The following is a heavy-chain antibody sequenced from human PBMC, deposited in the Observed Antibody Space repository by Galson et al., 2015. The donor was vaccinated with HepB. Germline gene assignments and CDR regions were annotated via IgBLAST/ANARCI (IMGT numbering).Heavy chain of an antibody. D-gene: IGHD6-25*01. V-gene: IGHV3-7*03. CDR1: AFTFSTYW. CDR3: ARGRGHAY. CDR2: IRGDGGEK. J-gene: IGHJ4*02. Sequence: SLRLSCAGSAFTFSTYWMGWVRQAPGKGLEWVANIRGDGGEKYYVDSVKGRFTISRDNARNSLYLQMNSLRAEDTAVYYCARGRGHAYWGQGTLVTVSS.